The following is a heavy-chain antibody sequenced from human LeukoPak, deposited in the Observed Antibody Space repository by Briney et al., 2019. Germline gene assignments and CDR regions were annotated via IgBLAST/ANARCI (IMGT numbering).Heavy chain of an antibody. CDR1: GFTFSSYS. CDR2: ISSSSSYI. D-gene: IGHD3-22*01. J-gene: IGHJ4*02. Sequence: GGSLRLSCAASGFTFSSYSMNWARQAPGKGLELVSSISSSSSYIYYADSVKGRFTISRDNAKNSLYLQMNSLRAEDTAVYYCARAEIHYYDSSGYYKDYWGQGTLVTVSS. CDR3: ARAEIHYYDSSGYYKDY. V-gene: IGHV3-21*01.